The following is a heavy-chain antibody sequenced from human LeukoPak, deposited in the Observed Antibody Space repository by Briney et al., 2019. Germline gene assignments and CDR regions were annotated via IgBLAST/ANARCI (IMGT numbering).Heavy chain of an antibody. Sequence: ASVKVSCKASGHTFTSYGISWVRQAPGQGLEWMGIINPSGGSTSYAQKFQGRVTMTRDMSTSTVYMELSSLRSEDTAVYYCARASVGVATIPIFDYWGQGTLVTVSS. CDR3: ARASVGVATIPIFDY. D-gene: IGHD5-12*01. CDR1: GHTFTSYG. CDR2: INPSGGST. V-gene: IGHV1-46*01. J-gene: IGHJ4*02.